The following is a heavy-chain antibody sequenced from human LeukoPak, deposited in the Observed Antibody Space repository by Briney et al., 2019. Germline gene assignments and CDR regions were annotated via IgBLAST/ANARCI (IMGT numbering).Heavy chain of an antibody. Sequence: ASVKVSCKASGYTFTGYYMHWVRQAPGQGLGWMGWINPNSGGTNYAQKFQGRVTMTRDTSISTPYMELSRLRSDDTAVYYCARDGAAAGTESQRNYYYYGMDVWGQGTTVTVSS. CDR1: GYTFTGYY. CDR3: ARDGAAAGTESQRNYYYYGMDV. V-gene: IGHV1-2*02. D-gene: IGHD6-13*01. J-gene: IGHJ6*02. CDR2: INPNSGGT.